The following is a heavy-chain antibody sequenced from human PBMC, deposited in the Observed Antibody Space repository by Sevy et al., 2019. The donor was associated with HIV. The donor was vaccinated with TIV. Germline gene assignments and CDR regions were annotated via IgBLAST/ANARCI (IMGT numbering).Heavy chain of an antibody. CDR2: INHSGAT. D-gene: IGHD3-16*02. Sequence: SETLSLTCAVYGGSFNTYQWSWIRQPPGKGLEWIGEINHSGATNYSPSLKSRVTISADKSNNQFPLGLSSVTAADTAVYYCAKSYDYLWGSYRQGWFDPWGQGTLVTVSS. CDR3: AKSYDYLWGSYRQGWFDP. V-gene: IGHV4-34*01. J-gene: IGHJ5*02. CDR1: GGSFNTYQ.